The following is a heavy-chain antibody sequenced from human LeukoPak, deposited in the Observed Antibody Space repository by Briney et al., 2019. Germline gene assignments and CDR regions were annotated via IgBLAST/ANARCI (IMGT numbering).Heavy chain of an antibody. CDR1: GFTFSSYW. J-gene: IGHJ6*03. V-gene: IGHV3-7*01. Sequence: GGSLRLSCAASGFTFSSYWMSWVRQAPGKGLEWVANIEQDGSEKYYVDSVKGRFTISRDNAKNSLYLQMNSLRAEDTAVYYCARAYYGSGSGPYYYYYMDVWGKGTTVTISS. D-gene: IGHD3-10*01. CDR2: IEQDGSEK. CDR3: ARAYYGSGSGPYYYYYMDV.